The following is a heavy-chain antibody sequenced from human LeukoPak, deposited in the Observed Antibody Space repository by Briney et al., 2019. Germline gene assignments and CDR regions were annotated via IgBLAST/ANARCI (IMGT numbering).Heavy chain of an antibody. Sequence: PGGFLRLSCAASGFTFNDYGMHWVRQAPGKGLEWVAVISYDGVNKYYADSVKGRFTISRDNSKNTLHLQMSSLTAEDTAVYYCTEGDSRGSYHYFGYWGQGTPVTVSS. CDR3: TEGDSRGSYHYFGY. V-gene: IGHV3-30*18. D-gene: IGHD1-26*01. CDR2: ISYDGVNK. J-gene: IGHJ4*02. CDR1: GFTFNDYG.